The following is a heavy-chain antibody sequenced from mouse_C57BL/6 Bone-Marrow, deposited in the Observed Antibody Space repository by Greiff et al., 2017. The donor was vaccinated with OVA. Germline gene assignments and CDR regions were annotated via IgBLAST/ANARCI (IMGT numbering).Heavy chain of an antibody. CDR2: IYPGSGNT. V-gene: IGHV1-76*01. CDR1: GYTFTDYY. D-gene: IGHD1-1*01. CDR3: ARDIYYGSSYYFDY. J-gene: IGHJ2*01. Sequence: QVQLKESGAELVRPGASVKLSCKASGYTFTDYYINWVKQRPGQGLEWIARIYPGSGNTYYNEKFKGKATLTAEKSSSTSYMQLSSLTSEDSAVYFCARDIYYGSSYYFDYWGQGTTLTVSS.